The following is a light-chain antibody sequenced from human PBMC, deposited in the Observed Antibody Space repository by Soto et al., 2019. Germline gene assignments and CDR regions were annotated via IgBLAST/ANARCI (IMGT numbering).Light chain of an antibody. J-gene: IGKJ4*01. CDR1: QGISSY. CDR2: DAS. CDR3: QQVNVYPST. Sequence: IQLTLSPSSLSASVGDRGTITCRASQGISSYLGWYQQKPGKAPNLLIYDASTVHSGVPSRFSGGGSGTDFTLTISSLQAEDFATYYCQQVNVYPSTFGGETKVDIK. V-gene: IGKV1-9*01.